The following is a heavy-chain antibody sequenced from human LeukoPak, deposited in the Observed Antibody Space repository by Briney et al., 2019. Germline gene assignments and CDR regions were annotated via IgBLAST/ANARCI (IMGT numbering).Heavy chain of an antibody. Sequence: SETLTLTCTVSGGSISGYYWSWIRQPPGKGLEWIAYIYYGGSSNYSPSLKSRVTISVDTSTNQLSLELNSVTAADTAEYYCARLSVTCGYIYGFFDYWGRGAVVTVSS. V-gene: IGHV4-59*08. J-gene: IGHJ4*02. D-gene: IGHD5-18*01. CDR3: ARLSVTCGYIYGFFDY. CDR1: GGSISGYY. CDR2: IYYGGSS.